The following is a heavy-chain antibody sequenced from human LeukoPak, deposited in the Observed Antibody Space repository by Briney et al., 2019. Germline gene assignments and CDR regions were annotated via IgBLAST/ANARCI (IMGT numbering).Heavy chain of an antibody. CDR1: GYSISSGYY. J-gene: IGHJ5*02. CDR3: ARESRYYYDSSGYSPRGWFDP. D-gene: IGHD3-22*01. CDR2: IYHSGST. V-gene: IGHV4-38-2*02. Sequence: SETLSLTCTDSGYSISSGYYWGWIRPPPGKGLEWIGSIYHSGSTNYNPSLKSRVTISVDTSKNQFSLKLSSVTAADTAVYYCARESRYYYDSSGYSPRGWFDPWGQGTLVTVSS.